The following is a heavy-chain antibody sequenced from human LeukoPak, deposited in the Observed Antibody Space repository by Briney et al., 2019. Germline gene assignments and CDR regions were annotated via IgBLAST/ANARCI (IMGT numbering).Heavy chain of an antibody. CDR3: ARDGTAYYFDY. CDR2: ISDSSNYI. J-gene: IGHJ4*02. V-gene: IGHV3-21*01. CDR1: GFTFNTYN. D-gene: IGHD1-1*01. Sequence: PGGSLRLSCAASGFTFNTYNMNWVRQAPGKGLQWVSSISDSSNYIYYADSVKGRFTISRDNAKNSLFPQMNSLRAEDTAVYYCARDGTAYYFDYWGQGTLVTVSS.